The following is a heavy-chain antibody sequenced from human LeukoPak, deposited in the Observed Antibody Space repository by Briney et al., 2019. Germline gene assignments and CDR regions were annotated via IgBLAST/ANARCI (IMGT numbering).Heavy chain of an antibody. CDR1: GFTVGSNY. D-gene: IGHD6-13*01. Sequence: GGSLRLSCAASGFTVGSNYMSWVRQAPGKGLEWVSVIYSGGSTYYADSVKGRFTISRDNSKNTLYLQMNSLRAEDTAVYYCARVSQGQQLVDYWGQGTLVTVSS. V-gene: IGHV3-53*01. CDR2: IYSGGST. CDR3: ARVSQGQQLVDY. J-gene: IGHJ4*02.